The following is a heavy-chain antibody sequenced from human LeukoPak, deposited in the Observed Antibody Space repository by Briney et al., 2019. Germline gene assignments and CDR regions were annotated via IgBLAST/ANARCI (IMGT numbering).Heavy chain of an antibody. CDR1: GGSLSSGVYY. CDR3: ARDKSRQILSNYYYGMDL. J-gene: IGHJ6*04. Sequence: SQTLSLTCTVSGGSLSSGVYYWSWIRQPPGKGLGWVGYIYNSGSSYYNPSLKSRLTISVDTSKNQFSLNWSSVTAADTAVYYCARDKSRQILSNYYYGMDLWRAGTTVTVPS. CDR2: IYNSGSS. V-gene: IGHV4-30-4*01.